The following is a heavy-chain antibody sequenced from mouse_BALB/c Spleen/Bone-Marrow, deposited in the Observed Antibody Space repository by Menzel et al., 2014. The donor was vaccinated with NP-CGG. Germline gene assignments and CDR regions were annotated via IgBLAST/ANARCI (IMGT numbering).Heavy chain of an antibody. V-gene: IGHV4-1*02. CDR3: ARLWDWYFDV. CDR1: GFDFSRYW. J-gene: IGHJ1*01. Sequence: EVKVEESGGGLVQPGGSLKLSCAASGFDFSRYWMSWVRQAPGKGLEWIGEINPDSSTINYTQSLKDKFIISRDNAKNTLFLQMSKVRSEDTVLYYCARLWDWYFDVWGAGTPVTVSS. D-gene: IGHD4-1*01. CDR2: INPDSSTI.